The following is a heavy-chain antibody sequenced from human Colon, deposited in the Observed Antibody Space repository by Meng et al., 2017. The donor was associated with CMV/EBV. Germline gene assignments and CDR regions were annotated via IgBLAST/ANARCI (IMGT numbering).Heavy chain of an antibody. J-gene: IGHJ3*02. V-gene: IGHV3-21*04. CDR3: ARTHDAFDI. Sequence: LSLTCAASGFTFSISTMNWVRQAPGKGLEWVSSIDTYSNYIYYADSVKGRFTISRDNAKNSLYLQMNSLRAEDTAVYYCARTHDAFDIWGQGTMVTVSS. CDR2: IDTYSNYI. CDR1: GFTFSIST.